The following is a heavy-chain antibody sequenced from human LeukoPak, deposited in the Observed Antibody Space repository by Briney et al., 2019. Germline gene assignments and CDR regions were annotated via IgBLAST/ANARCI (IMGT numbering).Heavy chain of an antibody. CDR2: ISRSGGTT. CDR3: GKRGGTESFYYYYYMDV. Sequence: GSLRLSCAASGFTFSSYDMTWVRQAPGKGLEWVSLISRSGGTTYYADSVKGRFTISRDNSKNTLYLQMNSLRAEDTAEYYCGKRGGTESFYYYYYMDVWGKGTTVTVSS. CDR1: GFTFSSYD. V-gene: IGHV3-23*01. D-gene: IGHD3-10*01. J-gene: IGHJ6*03.